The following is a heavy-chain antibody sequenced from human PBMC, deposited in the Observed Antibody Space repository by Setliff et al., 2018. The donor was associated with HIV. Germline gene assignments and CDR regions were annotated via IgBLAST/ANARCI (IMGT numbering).Heavy chain of an antibody. Sequence: PSETLSLTCTVSGGSVSSSSHYWGWIRQSPGKGLEWIGSIYYSGGTYYNPSLKSRVTISVDTSKNQFSLKLSSVTAADTAVYYCARVSRGGSSPGWFDPWGQGTLVTV. D-gene: IGHD6-6*01. V-gene: IGHV4-39*07. J-gene: IGHJ5*02. CDR3: ARVSRGGSSPGWFDP. CDR1: GGSVSSSSHY. CDR2: IYYSGGT.